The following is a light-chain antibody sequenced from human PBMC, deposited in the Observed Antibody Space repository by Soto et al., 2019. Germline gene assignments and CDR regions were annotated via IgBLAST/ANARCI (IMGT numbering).Light chain of an antibody. CDR2: WAS. V-gene: IGKV4-1*01. Sequence: DLVMTQSPDSLAVSLGERATINCKSSQSVLYSSNNKNYLAWYQQKPGQTPKLLIYWASTRESGVPDRFSGSGSWTDFSLTISSLQAEDVAVYYFQQYYSTPRTFGQGTKVEIK. CDR3: QQYYSTPRT. J-gene: IGKJ1*01. CDR1: QSVLYSSNNKNY.